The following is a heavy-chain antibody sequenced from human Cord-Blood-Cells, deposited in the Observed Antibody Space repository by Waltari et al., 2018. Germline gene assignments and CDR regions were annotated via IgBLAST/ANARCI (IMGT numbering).Heavy chain of an antibody. D-gene: IGHD6-6*01. CDR1: GLSLRTIGVG. V-gene: IGHV2-5*02. J-gene: IGHJ4*02. CDR2: IYCDDDK. Sequence: QTTLKESGSTLVKPTQTFTLTCTFSGLSLRTIGVGVCWMRQTPVKTLEWIALIYCDDDKRYSPSLKSRLTITTDASKNQVVLTVHDMVPVGTATYCCAHRGGSSSSFDYWGQVTLVTVSS. CDR3: AHRGGSSSSFDY.